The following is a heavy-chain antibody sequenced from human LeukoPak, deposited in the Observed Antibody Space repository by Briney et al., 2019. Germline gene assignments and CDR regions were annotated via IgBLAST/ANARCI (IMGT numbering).Heavy chain of an antibody. J-gene: IGHJ4*02. CDR1: GGSISSSSYY. CDR3: ARERGSGWYIF. V-gene: IGHV4-39*07. Sequence: PSETLSLTCTVSGGSISSSSYYWGWIRQPPGKGLEWIGCIYYSGSTYYNPSLKSRVTISVDTSKNQFSLKLSSVTAADTAVYYCARERGSGWYIFWGQGTLVTVSS. CDR2: IYYSGST. D-gene: IGHD6-19*01.